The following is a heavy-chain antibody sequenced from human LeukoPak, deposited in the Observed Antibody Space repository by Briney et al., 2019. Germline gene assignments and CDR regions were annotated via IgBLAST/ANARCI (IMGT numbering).Heavy chain of an antibody. D-gene: IGHD6-6*01. CDR2: IYTSGST. J-gene: IGHJ4*02. CDR3: ARGKPLAHFDY. Sequence: PSQTLSLTCTVSGVSISSGSYYWSWIRQPAGKGLEWIGRIYTSGSTNYNPSLKSRVTISVDTSKNQFSLKLSSVTAADTAVYYCARGKPLAHFDYWGQGTLVTVSS. CDR1: GVSISSGSYY. V-gene: IGHV4-61*02.